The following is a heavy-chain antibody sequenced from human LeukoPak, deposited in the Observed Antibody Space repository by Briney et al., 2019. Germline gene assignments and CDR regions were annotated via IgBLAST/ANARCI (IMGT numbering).Heavy chain of an antibody. CDR3: TRDKVFWYNWNSKYYYYYYMDV. CDR1: GFTFGDYA. CDR2: IRSKAYGGTT. J-gene: IGHJ6*03. D-gene: IGHD1-7*01. V-gene: IGHV3-49*03. Sequence: GGSLRLSCTASGFTFGDYAMSWFRQAPGKGLEGVGFIRSKAYGGTTEYAASVKGRFTISRDDSKSIAYLQMNSLKTEDTAVYYCTRDKVFWYNWNSKYYYYYYMDVWGKGTTVTVSS.